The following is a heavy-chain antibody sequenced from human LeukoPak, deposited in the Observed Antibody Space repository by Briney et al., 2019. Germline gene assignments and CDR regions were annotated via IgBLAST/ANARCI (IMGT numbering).Heavy chain of an antibody. V-gene: IGHV4-61*01. CDR1: GGSISSSSYY. D-gene: IGHD6-19*01. CDR3: ARQEYASGWYFDH. J-gene: IGHJ4*02. CDR2: IYYSGGT. Sequence: PSETLSLTCTVSGGSISSSSYYWSWIRQPPGKGLEWIGYIYYSGGTNYNPSLKSRVTISVDTSKNQFSLKLSSVTAADTAVYYCARQEYASGWYFDHWGQGTQVSVSS.